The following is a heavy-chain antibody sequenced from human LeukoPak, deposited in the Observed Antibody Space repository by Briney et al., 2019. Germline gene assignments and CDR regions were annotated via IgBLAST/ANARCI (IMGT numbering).Heavy chain of an antibody. D-gene: IGHD4-11*01. CDR1: GFTFTSSA. CDR2: IVVGSGNT. J-gene: IGHJ4*02. Sequence: GTSVKVSRKASGFTFTSSAVQWVRQARGQRLEWIGWIVVGSGNTNYAQKFRERVTITRDMSTSTAYMELSSLKSEGTAVYYCAADHDYSNHAWGQGTLVTVSS. V-gene: IGHV1-58*01. CDR3: AADHDYSNHA.